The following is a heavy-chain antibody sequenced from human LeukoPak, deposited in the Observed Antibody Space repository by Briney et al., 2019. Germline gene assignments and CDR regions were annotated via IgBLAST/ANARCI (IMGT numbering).Heavy chain of an antibody. CDR1: GFTFGDHA. Sequence: PGRSLRLSCTASGFTFGDHAMSWVRQAPGKGLEWVAVISYDGSNKYYADSVKGRFTISRDNSKNALYLQMNSLRAEDTAVYYCAKDHRYFDWLLRSVDYWGQGTLVTVSS. V-gene: IGHV3-30*01. CDR2: ISYDGSNK. J-gene: IGHJ4*02. CDR3: AKDHRYFDWLLRSVDY. D-gene: IGHD3-9*01.